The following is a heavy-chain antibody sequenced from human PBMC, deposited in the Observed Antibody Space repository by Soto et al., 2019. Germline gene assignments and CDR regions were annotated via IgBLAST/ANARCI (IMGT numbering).Heavy chain of an antibody. CDR1: GSTFTSYG. CDR2: ISAYNGNT. CDR3: ARVATLYCSRGSCYSGFERSYGMDV. D-gene: IGHD2-15*01. V-gene: IGHV1-18*01. J-gene: IGHJ6*02. Sequence: ASVKVSCKASGSTFTSYGISWVRQAPGQGLEWMGWISAYNGNTNYVQKLQGRVTMTTDTSTSTAYMELRSLRSDDTDVYYCARVATLYCSRGSCYSGFERSYGMDVGGQGTTVTVSS.